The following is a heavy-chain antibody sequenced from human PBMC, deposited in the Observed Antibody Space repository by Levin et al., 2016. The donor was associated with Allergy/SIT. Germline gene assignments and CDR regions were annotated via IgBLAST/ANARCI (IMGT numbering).Heavy chain of an antibody. V-gene: IGHV3-30*18. CDR2: ISYDGSNK. Sequence: GESLKISCAASGFTFSSYGMHWVRQAPGKGLEWVAVISYDGSNKYYADSVKGRFTISRDNSKNTLYLQMNSLRAEDTAVYYCAKSGWSPYEAAAYWGQGTLVTVSS. CDR1: GFTFSSYG. J-gene: IGHJ4*02. CDR3: AKSGWSPYEAAAY. D-gene: IGHD2-2*01.